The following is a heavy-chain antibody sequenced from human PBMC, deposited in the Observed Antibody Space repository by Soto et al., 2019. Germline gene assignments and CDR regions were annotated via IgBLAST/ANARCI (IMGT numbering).Heavy chain of an antibody. CDR2: ISASDGST. Sequence: GGSLRLSCAASGFTFNNYAMSWVRQAPEKGLEWVSSISASDGSTYYADSVKGRFTISRDNSKNTLYLQMNSLRAEDTAVYYCAKEISYYDRSGPQYYFDYWGQGALVTVSS. J-gene: IGHJ4*02. CDR1: GFTFNNYA. CDR3: AKEISYYDRSGPQYYFDY. D-gene: IGHD3-22*01. V-gene: IGHV3-23*01.